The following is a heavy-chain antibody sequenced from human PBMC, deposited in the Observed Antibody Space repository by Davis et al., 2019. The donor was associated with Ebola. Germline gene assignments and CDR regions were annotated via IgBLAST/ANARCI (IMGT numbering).Heavy chain of an antibody. J-gene: IGHJ6*02. D-gene: IGHD6-19*01. V-gene: IGHV1-18*01. CDR2: ISAYNGNT. Sequence: ASVKVSCKASGYTFISWVRQAPGQGLEWMGWISAYNGNTNYAQKLQGRVTMTADTSTSTAYMELRSLRSDDTAVYYCASRASGWYGWEMDVWGQGTTVTVSS. CDR1: GYTF. CDR3: ASRASGWYGWEMDV.